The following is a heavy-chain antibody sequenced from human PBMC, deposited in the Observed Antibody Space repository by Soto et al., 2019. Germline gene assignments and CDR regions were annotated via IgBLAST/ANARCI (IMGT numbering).Heavy chain of an antibody. J-gene: IGHJ3*02. CDR2: IVPIFRTA. V-gene: IGHV1-69*12. Sequence: QVQLVQSGAEVKKPGSSVKVACKVSGDTFSNYVINWVRQAPGQGLEWMGAIVPIFRTANYAQKFQGRDTITAGEFTITAYMELSGLRFDDTATYYCARETSAPGTFREEASEIWGQGTLVTVSS. CDR1: GDTFSNYV. D-gene: IGHD6-13*01. CDR3: ARETSAPGTFREEASEI.